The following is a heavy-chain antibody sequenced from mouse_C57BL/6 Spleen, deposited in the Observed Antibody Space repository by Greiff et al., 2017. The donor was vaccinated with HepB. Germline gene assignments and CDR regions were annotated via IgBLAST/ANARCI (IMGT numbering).Heavy chain of an antibody. CDR1: GYSITSGYY. D-gene: IGHD1-1*01. CDR3: ARGAYYYGSSWDY. V-gene: IGHV3-6*01. J-gene: IGHJ2*01. Sequence: DVKLQESGPGLVKPSQSLSLTCSVTGYSITSGYYWNWIRQFPGNKLEWMGYISYDGSNNYNPSLKNRISITRDTSKNQFFLKLNSVTTEDTATYYCARGAYYYGSSWDYWGQGTTLTVSS. CDR2: ISYDGSN.